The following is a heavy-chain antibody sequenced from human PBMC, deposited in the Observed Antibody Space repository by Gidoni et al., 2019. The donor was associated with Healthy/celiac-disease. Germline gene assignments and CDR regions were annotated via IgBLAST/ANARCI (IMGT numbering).Heavy chain of an antibody. D-gene: IGHD1-1*01. CDR1: GGTFSRYA. CDR2: IIPIFGTA. CDR3: ARVLRTGTPPNWFDP. J-gene: IGHJ5*02. V-gene: IGHV1-69*01. Sequence: QVQLVQSGAEVKKPGSSVTVSCKASGGTFSRYAISWVRQAPGQGLEWMGGIIPIFGTAHYAQKCQGRVTITADESTSTAYMELSSLRSEDTAVYYCARVLRTGTPPNWFDPWGQGTLVTVSS.